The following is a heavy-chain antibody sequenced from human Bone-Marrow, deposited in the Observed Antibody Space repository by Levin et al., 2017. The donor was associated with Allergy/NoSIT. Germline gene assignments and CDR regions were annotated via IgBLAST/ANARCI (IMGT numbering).Heavy chain of an antibody. CDR1: GFTFSSYG. CDR3: ARISGSYYVYYYYYGMDV. D-gene: IGHD1-26*01. Sequence: GESLKISCAASGFTFSSYGMHWVRQAPGKGLEWVAVIWYDGSNKYYADSVKGRFTISRDNSKNTLYLQMNSLRAEDTAVYYCARISGSYYVYYYYYGMDVWGQGTTVTVSS. V-gene: IGHV3-33*01. J-gene: IGHJ6*02. CDR2: IWYDGSNK.